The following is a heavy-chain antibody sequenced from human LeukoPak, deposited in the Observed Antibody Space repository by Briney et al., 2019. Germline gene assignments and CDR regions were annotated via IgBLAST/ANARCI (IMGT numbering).Heavy chain of an antibody. V-gene: IGHV3-48*02. CDR1: GINFSGYS. CDR2: ISGSGRTI. J-gene: IGHJ6*02. Sequence: GGSLRLSCAASGINFSGYSMHWVRQAPGKGLEWVSYISGSGRTIYYADSVKGRFTISRDNAKNSLHLQINSLRDEDTAVYYCAIRGYYDTTYAYDYHAMDVWGQGAAVTVSS. CDR3: AIRGYYDTTYAYDYHAMDV. D-gene: IGHD3-22*01.